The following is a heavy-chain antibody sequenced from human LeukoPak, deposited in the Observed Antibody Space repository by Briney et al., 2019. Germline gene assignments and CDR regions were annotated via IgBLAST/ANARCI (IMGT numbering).Heavy chain of an antibody. CDR2: ISGSGGST. Sequence: GGSLRLSCAASGFTFSRYEMNWVRQAPGKGLEWVSAISGSGGSTYYADSVKGRFTVSRDNSKNTLYLQMNSLRAEDTAVYYCAKVEAAAGFYYFDYWGQGTLVTVSS. CDR3: AKVEAAAGFYYFDY. J-gene: IGHJ4*02. V-gene: IGHV3-23*01. CDR1: GFTFSRYE. D-gene: IGHD6-13*01.